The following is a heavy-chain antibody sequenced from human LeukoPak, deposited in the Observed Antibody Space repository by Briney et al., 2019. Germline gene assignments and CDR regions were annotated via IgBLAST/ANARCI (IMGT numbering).Heavy chain of an antibody. CDR2: ISSSGSTI. D-gene: IGHD1-26*01. Sequence: GGSLRLSCAASGFTLSSYGMHWVRQAPGKGLEWVSYISSSGSTIYYADSVKGRFISSRDNTKNSLYLQMNSLRAEDTAIYYCARDLRIVSGSYLDYWGQGTLVTVSS. CDR3: ARDLRIVSGSYLDY. CDR1: GFTLSSYG. J-gene: IGHJ4*02. V-gene: IGHV3-48*04.